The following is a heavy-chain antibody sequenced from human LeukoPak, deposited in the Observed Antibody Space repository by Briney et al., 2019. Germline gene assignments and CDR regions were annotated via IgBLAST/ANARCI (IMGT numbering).Heavy chain of an antibody. J-gene: IGHJ4*02. D-gene: IGHD6-19*01. CDR3: ARRGIAVAGPFDY. Sequence: KSGGSLRLSCAASGFTFSSYSMNWVRQAPGKGLEWVSSISTGSSYIYYTDSAKGRFTISRDNAKNSLYLQMNSLRAEDTAVYYCARRGIAVAGPFDYWGRESWSPSPQ. CDR1: GFTFSSYS. V-gene: IGHV3-21*01. CDR2: ISTGSSYI.